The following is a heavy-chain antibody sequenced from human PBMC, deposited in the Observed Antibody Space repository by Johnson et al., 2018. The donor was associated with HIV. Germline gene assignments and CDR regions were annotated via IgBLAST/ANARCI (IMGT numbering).Heavy chain of an antibody. CDR1: GFTFDDYG. CDR3: ARDGESQQLPLGDAFDV. D-gene: IGHD6-13*01. CDR2: IYSGGST. V-gene: IGHV3-66*01. J-gene: IGHJ3*01. Sequence: VQLVESGGGVVRPGGSLRLSCAASGFTFDDYGMSWVRQAPGKGLEWVSVIYSGGSTYYADSVKGRFTISRDNSKNTLYLQMSSLRAEDTAMYYCARDGESQQLPLGDAFDVWGQGTMVTVSS.